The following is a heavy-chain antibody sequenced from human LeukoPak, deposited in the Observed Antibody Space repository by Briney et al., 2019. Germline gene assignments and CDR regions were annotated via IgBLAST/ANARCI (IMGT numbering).Heavy chain of an antibody. CDR2: ISSSGSTI. J-gene: IGHJ4*02. V-gene: IGHV3-48*03. Sequence: QPGGSLRLSCAASGFTLSSYEMNWVRQAPGKGLEWVSYISSSGSTIYYADSVKGRFTISRDNAKNSLYLQMNSLRAEDTAVYYCARVSSDRTYSGGWYMRGYFDYWGQGTLVTVSS. CDR3: ARVSSDRTYSGGWYMRGYFDY. CDR1: GFTLSSYE. D-gene: IGHD6-19*01.